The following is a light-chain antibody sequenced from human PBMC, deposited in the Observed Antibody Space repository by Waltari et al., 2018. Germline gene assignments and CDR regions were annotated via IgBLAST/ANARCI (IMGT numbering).Light chain of an antibody. CDR1: QSVGTW. V-gene: IGKV1-5*03. CDR2: MAS. J-gene: IGKJ2*01. CDR3: QQYSSFST. Sequence: DIQMTQSPSTLSASVGDRVTISCRASQSVGTWLAWYQQKPGKAPKLLIYMASSLDSGVPSRFRGSGSGTEFTLTISSLQPDDFATYSCQQYSSFSTFGQGTKLDI.